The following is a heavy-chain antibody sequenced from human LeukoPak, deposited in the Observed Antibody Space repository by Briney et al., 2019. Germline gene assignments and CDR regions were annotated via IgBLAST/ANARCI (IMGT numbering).Heavy chain of an antibody. CDR1: GGTFSSYA. J-gene: IGHJ4*02. Sequence: SVKVSCKASGGTFSSYAISWVRQAPGQGLEWMGGIIPIFGTANYAQKFQGRDTITADESTSTAYMELSSLRSEDTVVYYCARDLMDGSGSYRYYFDYWGQGTLVTVSS. CDR2: IIPIFGTA. D-gene: IGHD3-10*01. CDR3: ARDLMDGSGSYRYYFDY. V-gene: IGHV1-69*13.